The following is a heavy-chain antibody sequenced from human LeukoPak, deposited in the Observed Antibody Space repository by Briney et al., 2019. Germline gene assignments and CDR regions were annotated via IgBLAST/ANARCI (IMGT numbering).Heavy chain of an antibody. J-gene: IGHJ5*02. Sequence: SSVKVSCKAAGGTLSSYAISWVRQAPGQGLEWMGRIISIFGTANYAQKFQARVTITTDKTTSTAYMELSSLRSEDTAVYYCASAPRGSYNWFDTWGQGTLVTVSS. CDR2: IISIFGTA. CDR3: ASAPRGSYNWFDT. CDR1: GGTLSSYA. V-gene: IGHV1-69*05.